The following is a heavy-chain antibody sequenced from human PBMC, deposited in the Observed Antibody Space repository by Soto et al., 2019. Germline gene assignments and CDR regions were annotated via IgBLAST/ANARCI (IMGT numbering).Heavy chain of an antibody. CDR3: AREGTNLAAAADY. CDR2: IIPILGIA. CDR1: GGTFSSYT. D-gene: IGHD6-13*01. Sequence: GASVKVSCKASGGTFSSYTISWVRQAPGQGLEWMGRIIPILGIANYAQKFQGRVTITADKSTSTAYMELSSLRSEDTAVYYCAREGTNLAAAADYWGQGTLVTVSS. V-gene: IGHV1-69*04. J-gene: IGHJ4*02.